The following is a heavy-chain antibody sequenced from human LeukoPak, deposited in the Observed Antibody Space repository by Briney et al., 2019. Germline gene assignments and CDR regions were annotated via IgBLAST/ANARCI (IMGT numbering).Heavy chain of an antibody. V-gene: IGHV4-59*01. D-gene: IGHD1/OR15-1a*01. CDR1: GGSINNDY. CDR3: ARVTLGLRLEQARYYYHMDV. Sequence: SETLSLTCTVSGGSINNDYWSWIRQPPGKGLEWIGYVSYSGSTNYKSSLKSRVSISIDTSENQFSLKLTSVTAADTAVYYCARVTLGLRLEQARYYYHMDVWGKGTTVTISS. CDR2: VSYSGST. J-gene: IGHJ6*03.